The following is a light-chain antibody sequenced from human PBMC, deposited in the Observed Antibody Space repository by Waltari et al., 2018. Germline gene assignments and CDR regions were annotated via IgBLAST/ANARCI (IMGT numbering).Light chain of an antibody. J-gene: IGLJ3*02. CDR2: SED. CDR3: AAWDEILNGPV. V-gene: IGLV1-44*01. CDR1: RSNIGSST. Sequence: QSVLTQPPSASGAPGQRVSIACSGSRSNIGSSTLNWYQQLPGTAPKLLIYSEDPRPSGVPGRISCSQAGTSASLAISGLQSDDEADYYCAAWDEILNGPVFGGGTKLTVL.